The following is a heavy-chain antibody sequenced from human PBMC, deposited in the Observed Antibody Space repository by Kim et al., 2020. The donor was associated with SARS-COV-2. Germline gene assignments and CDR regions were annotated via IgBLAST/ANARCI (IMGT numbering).Heavy chain of an antibody. CDR1: GFTFSSYA. CDR2: ISYDGSNK. CDR3: AREHSPSGLCGGDCPDAFDI. D-gene: IGHD2-21*02. Sequence: GGSLRLSCAASGFTFSSYAMHWVRQAPGKGLEWVAVISYDGSNKYYADSVKGRFTISRDNSKNTLYLQMNSLRAEDTAVYYCAREHSPSGLCGGDCPDAFDIWGQGTMVTVSS. J-gene: IGHJ3*02. V-gene: IGHV3-30*04.